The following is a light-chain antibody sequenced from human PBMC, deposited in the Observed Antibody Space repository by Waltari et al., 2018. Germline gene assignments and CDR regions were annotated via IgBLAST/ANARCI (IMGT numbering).Light chain of an antibody. V-gene: IGLV2-23*02. CDR1: SSDVGNYNL. J-gene: IGLJ3*02. CDR2: DVN. CDR3: CSYAGSSVSV. Sequence: QSALTQTATVSGSPGQSITISCTGSSSDVGNYNLVSWYQQRPGEAPKLIIYDVNKRPLGVSNRFSGSKSGNTASLTISGLQAADEADYYCCSYAGSSVSVFGGGTKVTVL.